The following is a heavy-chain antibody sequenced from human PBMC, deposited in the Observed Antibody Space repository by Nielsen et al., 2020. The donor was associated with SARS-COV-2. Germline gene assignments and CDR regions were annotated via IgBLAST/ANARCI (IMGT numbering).Heavy chain of an antibody. CDR2: ISNSGVRT. J-gene: IGHJ2*01. CDR3: ARVLTSHDWYIDL. Sequence: GGSLRLSCGVAGFPFSSYAMAWVRQAPGKGLEWVASISNSGVRTFYEDSVRGRFTISKDHPKNKLFLQMNSLRDGDAAIYFCARVLTSHDWYIDLWGRGTLVTVSS. V-gene: IGHV3-23*01. CDR1: GFPFSSYA. D-gene: IGHD1-1*01.